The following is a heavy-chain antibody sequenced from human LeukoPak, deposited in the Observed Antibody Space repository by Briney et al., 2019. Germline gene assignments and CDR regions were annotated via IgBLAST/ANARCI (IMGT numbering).Heavy chain of an antibody. CDR2: IYYSGST. J-gene: IGHJ6*02. D-gene: IGHD2-15*01. CDR1: GGSISSYY. Sequence: SETLSLTCTVSGGSISSYYWSWIRQPPGKGLEWTGYIYYSGSTNYNPSLKSRVTISVDTSKNQFSLKLSSVTAADTAVYYCARMVVASYYYYGMDVWGQGTTVTVSS. CDR3: ARMVVASYYYYGMDV. V-gene: IGHV4-59*01.